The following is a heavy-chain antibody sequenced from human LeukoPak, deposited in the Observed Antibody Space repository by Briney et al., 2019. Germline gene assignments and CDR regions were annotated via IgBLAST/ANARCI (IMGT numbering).Heavy chain of an antibody. D-gene: IGHD2-8*01. CDR1: GYTFTSNG. CDR3: ARDCTYAVYLCDY. CDR2: INTYTGNT. Sequence: ASVKVSCKASGYTFTSNGVSWVRQAPGQGLEWMGWINTYTGNTHYAQNFQGRATMTTDTSTSTAYMELRSLRSDDTAVYYCARDCTYAVYLCDYWGQGTLVTVSS. V-gene: IGHV1-18*01. J-gene: IGHJ4*02.